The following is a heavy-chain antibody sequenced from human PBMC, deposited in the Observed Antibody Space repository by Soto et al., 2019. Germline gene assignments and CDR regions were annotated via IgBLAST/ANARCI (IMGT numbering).Heavy chain of an antibody. J-gene: IGHJ6*02. CDR2: INHSGST. V-gene: IGHV4-34*01. CDR3: ARAPANPSYYYYYYGMDV. Sequence: TSETLSLTCAVYGGSFSGYYWSWIRQPPGKGLEWIGEINHSGSTNYNPSLKSRVTISVDTSKNQFSLKLSSVTAADTAVYYCARAPANPSYYYYYYGMDVWGQGTTVTVSS. CDR1: GGSFSGYY.